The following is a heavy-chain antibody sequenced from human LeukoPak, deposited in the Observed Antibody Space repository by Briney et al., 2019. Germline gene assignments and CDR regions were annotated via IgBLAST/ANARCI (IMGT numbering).Heavy chain of an antibody. D-gene: IGHD6-13*01. CDR2: IYYSGST. CDR3: ARSLPVTVAGSNWFDM. J-gene: IGHJ5*02. CDR1: GGSISSYC. Sequence: PSETLTLTCTASGGSISSYCRSWVRQPPGKGLEWIGYIYYSGSTNYNPSLKSRVTMSADTSRSHLSLKLSSVTAADTAVYYCARSLPVTVAGSNWFDMTGGGRQVSVSS. V-gene: IGHV4-59*01.